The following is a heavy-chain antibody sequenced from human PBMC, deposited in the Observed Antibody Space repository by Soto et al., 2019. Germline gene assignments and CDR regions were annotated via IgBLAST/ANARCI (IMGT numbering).Heavy chain of an antibody. CDR1: GFTVSSNY. CDR2: IYSGGST. CDR3: ASSTRSPTAFDI. Sequence: GGSLRLSCAASGFTVSSNYMSWVRQAPGKGLEWVSVIYSGGSTYYADSVKGRFTISRDNSKNTLYLQMNSLRAEDTAVYYCASSTRSPTAFDIWGQGAMVTVSS. V-gene: IGHV3-53*01. J-gene: IGHJ3*02.